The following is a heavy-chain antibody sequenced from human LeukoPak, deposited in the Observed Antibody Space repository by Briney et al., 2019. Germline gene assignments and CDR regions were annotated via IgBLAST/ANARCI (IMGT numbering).Heavy chain of an antibody. D-gene: IGHD3-10*01. J-gene: IGHJ6*02. Sequence: GGSLRLSCAASGFTFSSYAMHWVRQAPGKGLEWVAVISYDGSNKYYADSVKGRFTISRDNSKNTLYLQMNSLRAEDTAVYYCAKDDPEWFGELFVYYYGMDVWGQGTTVTVSS. V-gene: IGHV3-30*01. CDR2: ISYDGSNK. CDR1: GFTFSSYA. CDR3: AKDDPEWFGELFVYYYGMDV.